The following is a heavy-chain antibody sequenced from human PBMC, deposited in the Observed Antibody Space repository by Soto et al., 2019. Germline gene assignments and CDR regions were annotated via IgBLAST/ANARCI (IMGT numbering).Heavy chain of an antibody. J-gene: IGHJ6*02. D-gene: IGHD4-17*01. CDR3: ARISLDYGDSSRGLPYYYYGMDV. CDR1: GFSLSTSGMC. CDR2: IDWDDDK. V-gene: IGHV2-70*01. Sequence: SGPTLVNPTQTLTLTCTFSGFSLSTSGMCVSWIRQPPGKALEWLALIDWDDDKYYSTSLKTRLTISKDTSKNQVVLTRTNMDTVDTATYYCARISLDYGDSSRGLPYYYYGMDVWGQGTTVTVSS.